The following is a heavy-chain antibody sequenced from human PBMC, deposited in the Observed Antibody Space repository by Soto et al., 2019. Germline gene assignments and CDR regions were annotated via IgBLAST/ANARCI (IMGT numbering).Heavy chain of an antibody. Sequence: QVQLVESGGGVVRPGRSLRLSCAASGFTFSSYGMHWVRQAPGKGLEWVAVISYDGSNKYYADSVKGRFTISRDNSKNTLYLQMNSLRAEDTAVYYCAKGSYYYGMDVWGQGTTVTVSS. CDR3: AKGSYYYGMDV. CDR2: ISYDGSNK. J-gene: IGHJ6*02. V-gene: IGHV3-30*18. CDR1: GFTFSSYG.